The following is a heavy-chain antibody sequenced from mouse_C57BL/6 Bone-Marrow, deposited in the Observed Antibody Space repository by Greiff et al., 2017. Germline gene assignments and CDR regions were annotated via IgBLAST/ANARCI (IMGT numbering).Heavy chain of an antibody. Sequence: QVQLQQPGAELVMPGASVKLSCKASGYTFTSYGISWVKQRTGQGLEWIGEIYPRSGNTYYNEKFKGKATLTADKSSSTAYMELRSLTSEDSAVYFCAKERLIYYFDYWGQGTTLTVSS. CDR3: AKERLIYYFDY. CDR1: GYTFTSYG. D-gene: IGHD3-2*02. V-gene: IGHV1-81*01. J-gene: IGHJ2*01. CDR2: IYPRSGNT.